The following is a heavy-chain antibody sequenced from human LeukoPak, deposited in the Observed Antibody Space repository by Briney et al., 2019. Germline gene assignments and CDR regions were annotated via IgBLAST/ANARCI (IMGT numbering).Heavy chain of an antibody. CDR3: ASTLDIVATIEGDY. J-gene: IGHJ4*02. V-gene: IGHV3-48*01. CDR2: ISSSSTI. CDR1: GFTFSSYS. Sequence: GGTLRLSCAASGFTFSSYSMNWVRQAPGKGLEWVSYISSSSTIYYADSVKGRFTISRDNAKNSLYLQMNSLRAEDTAVYYCASTLDIVATIEGDYWGQGTLVTVSS. D-gene: IGHD5-12*01.